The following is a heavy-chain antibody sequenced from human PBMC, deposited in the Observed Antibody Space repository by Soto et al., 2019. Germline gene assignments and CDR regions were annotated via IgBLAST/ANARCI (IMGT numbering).Heavy chain of an antibody. CDR3: ARVDPVRCSSTSCSDAFDI. D-gene: IGHD2-2*01. J-gene: IGHJ3*02. Sequence: SQTLSLTCAISGDSVSSNSAAWNWIRQSPSRGLEWLGRTYYRSKWYNDYAVSVKSRITINPDTSKNQFSLQLNSVTPEDTAVYYCARVDPVRCSSTSCSDAFDIWGQGTMVTVSS. CDR2: TYYRSKWYN. V-gene: IGHV6-1*01. CDR1: GDSVSSNSAA.